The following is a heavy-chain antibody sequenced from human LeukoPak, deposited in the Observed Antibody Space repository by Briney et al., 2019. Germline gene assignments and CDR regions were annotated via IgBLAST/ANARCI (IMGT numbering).Heavy chain of an antibody. J-gene: IGHJ4*02. V-gene: IGHV4-38-2*01. CDR2: IYHSGST. Sequence: SETLSLTCAVSNYSINSGYYWGWIRQPPGKGLEWTGSIYHSGSTYYNPSLKSRVTISVDTSKNQFSLKLSSVTAADTAIYYCATIHGYSYGYFRYWGQGTLVTISS. D-gene: IGHD5-18*01. CDR3: ATIHGYSYGYFRY. CDR1: NYSINSGYY.